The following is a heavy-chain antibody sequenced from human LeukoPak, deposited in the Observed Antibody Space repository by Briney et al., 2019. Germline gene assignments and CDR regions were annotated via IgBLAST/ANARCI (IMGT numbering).Heavy chain of an antibody. CDR1: EYSFTSYW. V-gene: IGHV5-51*01. Sequence: GESLKISREGSEYSFTSYWIGWVRQMPGKGLEWMGIIYPGDSDTRYSPSLEGQVTISADKSISTAYLQWSSLKASDTAMYYCARQIAAYGMDVWGQGTTVTVSS. CDR3: ARQIAAYGMDV. D-gene: IGHD2-21*01. CDR2: IYPGDSDT. J-gene: IGHJ6*02.